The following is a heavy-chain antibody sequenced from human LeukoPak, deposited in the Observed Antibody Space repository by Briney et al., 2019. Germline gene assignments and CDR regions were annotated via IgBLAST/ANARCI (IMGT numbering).Heavy chain of an antibody. J-gene: IGHJ4*02. D-gene: IGHD3-9*01. V-gene: IGHV3-23*01. Sequence: PGVSLRLSCATSGFNFSNYAMTWSRQAPGKGPDWESSISGGGGTTYYGDSVKGRVTVSRDSSKNTLHLQMNSLRLEDTAVYYCARGTVWLYPRILIDWGQGVLVTVSS. CDR2: ISGGGGTT. CDR1: GFNFSNYA. CDR3: ARGTVWLYPRILID.